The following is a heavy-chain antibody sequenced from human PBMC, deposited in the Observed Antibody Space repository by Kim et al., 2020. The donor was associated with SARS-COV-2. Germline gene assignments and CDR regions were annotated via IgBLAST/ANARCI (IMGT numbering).Heavy chain of an antibody. Sequence: GGSLRLSCAASGFTFSSYSMNWVRQAPGKGLEWVSSISSSSSYIYYADSVKGRFTISRDNAKNSLYLQMNSLRAEDTAVYYCARDRSSVAGDYFDYWGQGTLVTVSS. CDR3: ARDRSSVAGDYFDY. V-gene: IGHV3-21*01. CDR2: ISSSSSYI. J-gene: IGHJ4*02. CDR1: GFTFSSYS. D-gene: IGHD6-19*01.